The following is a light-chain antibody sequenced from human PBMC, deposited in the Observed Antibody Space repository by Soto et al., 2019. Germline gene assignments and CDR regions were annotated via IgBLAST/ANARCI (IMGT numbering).Light chain of an antibody. CDR2: EVS. V-gene: IGLV2-14*01. Sequence: QSALTQPASVSGSPGQSITISCTGTSSDVGGYNYVSWYQQHPGKAPKLIIYEVSNRPSGVSNRFSGSKSGNTASLTISGLHAEDEADYYCSAYTSTSTRMFGGGTQLTVL. CDR3: SAYTSTSTRM. J-gene: IGLJ3*02. CDR1: SSDVGGYNY.